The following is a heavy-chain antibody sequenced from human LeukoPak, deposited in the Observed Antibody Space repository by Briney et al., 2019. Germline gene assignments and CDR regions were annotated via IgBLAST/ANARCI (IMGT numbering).Heavy chain of an antibody. Sequence: GGSLRLSCAASGFSFSSFSMSWFRQGPARGLEWVSRIRSNGETFYADSVKGRFTLSSDRSRNMVHLQLNNLRVEDTAIYYCAKASWVSTTDAVRWGQGTLVTVSS. D-gene: IGHD6-13*01. CDR3: AKASWVSTTDAVR. V-gene: IGHV3-23*01. CDR1: GFSFSSFS. CDR2: IRSNGET. J-gene: IGHJ4*02.